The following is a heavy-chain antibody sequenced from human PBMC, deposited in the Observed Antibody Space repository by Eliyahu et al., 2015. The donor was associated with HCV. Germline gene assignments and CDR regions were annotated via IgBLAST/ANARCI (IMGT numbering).Heavy chain of an antibody. Sequence: LEWMGGFDPEDGETIYAQKFQGRVTMTEDTSTDTAYMELSSLRSEDTAVYYCATPTYYYDSSGYLDAFDIWGQGTMVTVSS. D-gene: IGHD3-22*01. CDR3: ATPTYYYDSSGYLDAFDI. CDR2: FDPEDGET. V-gene: IGHV1-24*01. J-gene: IGHJ3*02.